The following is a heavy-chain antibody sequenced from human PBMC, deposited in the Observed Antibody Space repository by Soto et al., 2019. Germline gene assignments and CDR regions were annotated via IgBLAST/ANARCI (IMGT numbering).Heavy chain of an antibody. CDR1: GFTFSSYG. V-gene: IGHV3-30*18. D-gene: IGHD2-2*01. CDR2: ISYDGSNK. Sequence: LSLSCAASGFTFSSYGMHWVRQAPGKGLEWVAVISYDGSNKYYADSVKGRFTISRDNSKNTLYLQMNSLRAEDTAVYYCAKGYQPSPPSYFDYWGQGTLVTVSS. CDR3: AKGYQPSPPSYFDY. J-gene: IGHJ4*02.